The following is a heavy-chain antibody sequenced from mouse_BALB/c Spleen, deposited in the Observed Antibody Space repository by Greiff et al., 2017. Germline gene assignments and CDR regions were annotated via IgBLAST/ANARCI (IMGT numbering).Heavy chain of an antibody. CDR2: INPSSGYT. CDR1: GYTFTSYT. CDR3: AREERPLHYYAMDY. V-gene: IGHV1-4*01. Sequence: VQLHQSGAELARPGASVKMSCKASGYTFTSYTMHWVKQRPGQGLEWIGYINPSSGYTNYNQKFKDKATLTADKSSSTAYMQLSSLTSEDSAVYYCAREERPLHYYAMDYWGQGTSVTVSS. J-gene: IGHJ4*01.